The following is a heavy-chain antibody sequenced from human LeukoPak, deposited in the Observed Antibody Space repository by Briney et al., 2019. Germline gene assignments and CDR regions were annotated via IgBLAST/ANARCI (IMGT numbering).Heavy chain of an antibody. D-gene: IGHD5-24*01. V-gene: IGHV1-69*05. CDR3: ARIEMATGETDYYMDV. J-gene: IGHJ6*03. CDR2: IIPIFGTA. CDR1: GGTFSSYA. Sequence: SVKVSCKASGGTFSSYAISWVRQAPGQGLEWMGRIIPIFGTANYAQKFQGRVTITTDESTSTAYMELSSLRSEDTAVYYCARIEMATGETDYYMDVWGRGTTVTVSS.